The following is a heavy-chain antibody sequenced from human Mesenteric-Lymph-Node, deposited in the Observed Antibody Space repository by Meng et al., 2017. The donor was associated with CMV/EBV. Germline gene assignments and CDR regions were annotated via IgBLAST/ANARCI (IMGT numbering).Heavy chain of an antibody. V-gene: IGHV7-4-1*02. J-gene: IGHJ4*02. CDR3: AGDQGSGSIGDY. D-gene: IGHD3-10*01. Sequence: SCKASGYTFNYYGLNWVRQAPGQGLEWMGWINTNSGNGRYAQDFTGRFVFSLDTSVNTAYLQISSLKAEDTAVYYCAGDQGSGSIGDYWGQGTLVTVSS. CDR2: INTNSGNG. CDR1: GYTFNYYG.